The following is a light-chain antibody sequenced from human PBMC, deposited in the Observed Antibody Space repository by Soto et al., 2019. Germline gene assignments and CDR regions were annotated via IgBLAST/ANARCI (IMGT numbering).Light chain of an antibody. CDR3: NSYTSSSTYVL. Sequence: ALTQPASVSGSPGQSITISCTGTSSDVGAYNYVSWYQQHPGKAPKLMIYDVDNRPSGVSNRFSGSKSGNTASLTISGLQAEDEADYYCNSYTSSSTYVLFGGGTKLTVL. J-gene: IGLJ3*02. CDR1: SSDVGAYNY. CDR2: DVD. V-gene: IGLV2-14*03.